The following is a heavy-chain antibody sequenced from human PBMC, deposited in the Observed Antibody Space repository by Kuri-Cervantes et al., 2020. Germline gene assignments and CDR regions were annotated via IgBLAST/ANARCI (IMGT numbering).Heavy chain of an antibody. D-gene: IGHD2-21*02. CDR3: ARSEVCGGDCYLDY. CDR2: INPSGGST. Sequence: ASVKVSCKASGYTFTNYYMHWVRQAPGQGLEWMGIINPSGGSTSYAQKLQGRVTMTRDTSTSTVYMELNSLRSEDTAVYYCARSEVCGGDCYLDYWGQGTLVTVSS. V-gene: IGHV1-46*04. CDR1: GYTFTNYY. J-gene: IGHJ4*02.